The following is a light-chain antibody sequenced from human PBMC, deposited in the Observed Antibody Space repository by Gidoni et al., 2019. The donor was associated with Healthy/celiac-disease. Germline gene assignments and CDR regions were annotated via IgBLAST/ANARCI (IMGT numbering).Light chain of an antibody. J-gene: IGKJ4*01. Sequence: DLQLTQSPSFLSASVGDRVTSTCWASQGISSYLAWYQQKPGKAPKLLIYAASTLQSGVPSRFSGSGSGTEFTLTISSMQPKDFATYYCQQLNSYPLTFGGGTKVEIK. V-gene: IGKV1-9*01. CDR3: QQLNSYPLT. CDR1: QGISSY. CDR2: AAS.